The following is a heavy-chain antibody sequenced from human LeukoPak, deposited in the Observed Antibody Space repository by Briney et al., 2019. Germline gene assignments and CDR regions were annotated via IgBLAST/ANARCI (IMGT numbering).Heavy chain of an antibody. D-gene: IGHD6-19*01. J-gene: IGHJ4*02. CDR1: GGTFTSYG. CDR3: ARADIRAIASSGWYGFDY. CDR2: ISGYNGNT. V-gene: IGHV1-18*01. Sequence: ASVKVSCKPSGGTFTSYGISWVRQAPGQGLEWMGWISGYNGNTNYAQKFQGRVTMTTDTSTSTAYMELRSLRSDDTAVYYCARADIRAIASSGWYGFDYWGQGTLVTVSS.